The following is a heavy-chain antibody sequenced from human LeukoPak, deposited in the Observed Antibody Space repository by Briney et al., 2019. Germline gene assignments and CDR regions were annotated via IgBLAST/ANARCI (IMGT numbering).Heavy chain of an antibody. D-gene: IGHD3-22*01. CDR2: ISGSGGST. V-gene: IGHV3-23*01. J-gene: IGHJ4*02. CDR1: GFIFDDYG. CDR3: AKVYGGYYDSSGYSARESYYFDY. Sequence: GGSLRLSCAASGFIFDDYGMTWVRQAPGKGLERVSAISGSGGSTYYADSVKGRFTISRDNSKNTLYLQMNSLRAEDTAVYYCAKVYGGYYDSSGYSARESYYFDYWGQGTLVTVSS.